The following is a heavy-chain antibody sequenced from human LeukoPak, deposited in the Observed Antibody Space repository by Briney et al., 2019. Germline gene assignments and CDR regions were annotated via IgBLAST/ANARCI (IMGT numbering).Heavy chain of an antibody. CDR2: TRYCGSNK. D-gene: IGHD1-26*01. CDR3: AKDLSRELLFDY. CDR1: GFTFSNYG. Sequence: PGGSLRLSCAASGFTFSNYGMHWVRQAPGKGLEWVAFTRYCGSNKYYADSVKGRFTISRDNSKNTLYLQMNSLRAEDTAVYYCAKDLSRELLFDYWGQGTLVTVSS. V-gene: IGHV3-30*02. J-gene: IGHJ4*02.